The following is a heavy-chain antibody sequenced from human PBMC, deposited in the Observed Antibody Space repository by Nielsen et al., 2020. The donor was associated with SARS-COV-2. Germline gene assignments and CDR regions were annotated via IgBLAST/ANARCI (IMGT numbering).Heavy chain of an antibody. V-gene: IGHV1-2*06. CDR1: GYTFTGYY. Sequence: ASVKVSCKASGYTFTGYYMHWVRQAPGQGLEWMGRINPNSGGTNYAQKFQGRVTMTRDTSISTAYMELSRLRSDDTAVYYCARAAEEVGYYYYYGMDVWGQGTTVTVSS. D-gene: IGHD1-26*01. J-gene: IGHJ6*02. CDR3: ARAAEEVGYYYYYGMDV. CDR2: INPNSGGT.